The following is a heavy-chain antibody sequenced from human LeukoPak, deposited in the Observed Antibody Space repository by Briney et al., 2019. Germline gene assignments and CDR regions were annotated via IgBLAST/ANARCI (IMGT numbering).Heavy chain of an antibody. V-gene: IGHV3-23*01. CDR1: GFTFSSYW. D-gene: IGHD1-14*01. J-gene: IGHJ6*03. CDR3: ARPGRGPYYYYMDV. Sequence: GGSLTLSCAASGFTFSSYWMSWVRQAPGKGLEWVSAISGSGGSTYYADSVKGRFTISRDNSKNTLYLQMNSLRAEDTAVYYCARPGRGPYYYYMDVWGKGTTVTITS. CDR2: ISGSGGST.